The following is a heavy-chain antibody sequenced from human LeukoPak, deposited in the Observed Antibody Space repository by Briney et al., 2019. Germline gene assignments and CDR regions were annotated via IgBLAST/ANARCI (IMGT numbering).Heavy chain of an antibody. CDR3: ARGAVNRYNWNDDNYYYYYLDV. Sequence: ASVKVSCKASGYTFTGYYIHWVRQAPGQGLEWMGWINPNSGGTHYAQKFQGRVTMTRDTSISTAYMELSRLRSDDTAVYYCARGAVNRYNWNDDNYYYYYLDVWGKGTTVTISS. D-gene: IGHD1-1*01. CDR2: INPNSGGT. J-gene: IGHJ6*03. V-gene: IGHV1-2*02. CDR1: GYTFTGYY.